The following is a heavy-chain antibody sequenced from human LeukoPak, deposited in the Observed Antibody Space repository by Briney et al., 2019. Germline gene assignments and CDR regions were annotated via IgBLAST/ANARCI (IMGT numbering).Heavy chain of an antibody. CDR2: ISGGGGST. J-gene: IGHJ4*02. V-gene: IGHV3-23*01. Sequence: PGGSLRLSCAASGFTFSSYAMSWVRQAPGKGLEWVSAISGGGGSTYYADSVKGRFTISRDNSKNTLYLQMNSLRAEDTAVYYCAKDRRGYSSSLGLLDYWGQGTLVTVSS. D-gene: IGHD6-6*01. CDR1: GFTFSSYA. CDR3: AKDRRGYSSSLGLLDY.